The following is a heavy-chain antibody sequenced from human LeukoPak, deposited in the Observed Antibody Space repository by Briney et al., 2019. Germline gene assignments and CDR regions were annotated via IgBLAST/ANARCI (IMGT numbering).Heavy chain of an antibody. CDR2: ISGSGGST. CDR1: GFTFSSYS. J-gene: IGHJ4*02. CDR3: ARCHYYESSGHLDYLDY. D-gene: IGHD3-22*01. Sequence: GGSLRLSCAASGFTFSSYSMSWVRQAPGKGLVGVTAISGSGGSTYYADSVKGRFTIPRDNSKNTVYLQMNTLRDEDTAVYYCARCHYYESSGHLDYLDYWGQGTLVTVSS. V-gene: IGHV3-23*01.